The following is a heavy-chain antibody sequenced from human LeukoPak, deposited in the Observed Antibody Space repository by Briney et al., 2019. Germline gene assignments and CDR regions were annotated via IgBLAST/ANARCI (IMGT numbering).Heavy chain of an antibody. Sequence: GGSLRLSCAASGFTFSSYGMHWVRQAPGKGLEWVAFIRYDGSNKYYADSVKGRFTISRDNSKNTLYLQMNSLGAEDTAVYYCAKTQTYCSSTSCYDWFDPWGQGTLVTVSS. J-gene: IGHJ5*02. CDR1: GFTFSSYG. CDR2: IRYDGSNK. D-gene: IGHD2-2*01. V-gene: IGHV3-30*02. CDR3: AKTQTYCSSTSCYDWFDP.